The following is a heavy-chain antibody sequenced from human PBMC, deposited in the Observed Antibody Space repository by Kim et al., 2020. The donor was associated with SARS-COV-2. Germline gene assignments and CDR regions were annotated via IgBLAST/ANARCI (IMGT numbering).Heavy chain of an antibody. J-gene: IGHJ2*01. CDR3: AREVYGDYGDTYWYFNL. V-gene: IGHV1-18*01. D-gene: IGHD4-17*01. CDR2: ISAYNGNT. Sequence: ASVKVSCKASGYTFTSYGISWVRQAPGQGLEWMGWISAYNGNTNYAQKLQGRVTMTTDTSTSTAYMELRSLRSDDTAVYYCAREVYGDYGDTYWYFNLWGRGTLVTVSS. CDR1: GYTFTSYG.